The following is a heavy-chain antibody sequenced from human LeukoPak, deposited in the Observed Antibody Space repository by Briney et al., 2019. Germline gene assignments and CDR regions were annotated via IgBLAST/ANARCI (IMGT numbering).Heavy chain of an antibody. CDR3: AREGRYSSGWHNWYFDL. D-gene: IGHD6-19*01. CDR2: LWYDGSNK. V-gene: IGHV3-33*01. CDR1: GFTFSTYG. Sequence: GGSLRLSCAASGFTFSTYGMHWVRQAPGKGLEWVAVLWYDGSNKYYADSVKGRFTISRDTSKNTLYLQMSDLRAEDTAVYYCAREGRYSSGWHNWYFDLWGRGTLVSVSS. J-gene: IGHJ2*01.